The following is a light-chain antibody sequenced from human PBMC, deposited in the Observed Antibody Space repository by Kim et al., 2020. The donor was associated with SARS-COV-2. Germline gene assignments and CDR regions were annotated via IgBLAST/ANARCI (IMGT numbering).Light chain of an antibody. CDR2: GKN. Sequence: SSELTQDPAVSVALGQTVRITCQGDSLRSYYASWYQQKPGQAPVLVIYGKNNRPSGIPDRFSGSSPGNTASLTITGVQAEDEADYYCNSRGSSGYHYVLG. CDR1: SLRSYY. V-gene: IGLV3-19*01. CDR3: NSRGSSGYHYV. J-gene: IGLJ1*01.